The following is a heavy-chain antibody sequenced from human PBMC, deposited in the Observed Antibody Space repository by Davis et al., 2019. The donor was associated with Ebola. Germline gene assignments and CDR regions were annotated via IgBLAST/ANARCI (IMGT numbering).Heavy chain of an antibody. D-gene: IGHD3-3*01. CDR2: IRFDGSNK. V-gene: IGHV3-30*02. Sequence: GESLKISCAASGFTFTNYGMHWVRQAPGKGLEWVAFIRFDGSNKYYAEFVKGRFTISRDNSKNTLYLQMTSLRAEDTAVYYCAKDCRGYDFWSGYYAEYYFDYWGQGTLVTVSS. CDR1: GFTFTNYG. J-gene: IGHJ4*02. CDR3: AKDCRGYDFWSGYYAEYYFDY.